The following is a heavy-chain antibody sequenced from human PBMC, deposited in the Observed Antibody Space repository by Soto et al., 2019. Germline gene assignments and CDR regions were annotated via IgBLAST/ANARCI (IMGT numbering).Heavy chain of an antibody. CDR3: AKGGSGSYPPAFDI. V-gene: IGHV3-30*18. Sequence: QVQLLESGGGVVQSGRSLRLSCAASGFIFSSYGMNWVRQAPGKGLEWVAVISYDGSNTYYAESVEGRFTISRDNSKNTLDLQINSLRPEDTAVYYFAKGGSGSYPPAFDIRGPGAVVTVSS. CDR2: ISYDGSNT. D-gene: IGHD1-26*01. J-gene: IGHJ3*02. CDR1: GFIFSSYG.